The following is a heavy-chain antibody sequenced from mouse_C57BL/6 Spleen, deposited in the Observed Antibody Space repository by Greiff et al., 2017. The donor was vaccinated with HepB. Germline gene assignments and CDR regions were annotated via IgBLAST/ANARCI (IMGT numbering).Heavy chain of an antibody. CDR2: ISDGGSYT. V-gene: IGHV5-4*01. Sequence: EVKLMESGGGLVKPGGSLKLSCAASGFTFSSYAMSWVRQTPEKRLEWVATISDGGSYTYYPDNVKGRFTISRDNAKNNLYLQMSHLKSEDTAMYYCARDGLYSNYFDYWGQGTTLTVSS. D-gene: IGHD2-5*01. CDR1: GFTFSSYA. J-gene: IGHJ2*01. CDR3: ARDGLYSNYFDY.